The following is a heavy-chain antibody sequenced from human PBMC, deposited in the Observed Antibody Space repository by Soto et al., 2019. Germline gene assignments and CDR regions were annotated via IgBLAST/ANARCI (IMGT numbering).Heavy chain of an antibody. CDR3: ARDGATEAVTAPFDY. J-gene: IGHJ4*02. V-gene: IGHV3-74*01. CDR1: GFTFSSYW. CDR2: INSDGSST. D-gene: IGHD4-4*01. Sequence: GGSLRLSCAASGFTFSSYWMHWVRQAPGKGLVWVSRINSDGSSTSYADSVKGRFTISRDNAKNTLYLQMNSLRAEDPAVYYCARDGATEAVTAPFDYWGQGTLVTVSS.